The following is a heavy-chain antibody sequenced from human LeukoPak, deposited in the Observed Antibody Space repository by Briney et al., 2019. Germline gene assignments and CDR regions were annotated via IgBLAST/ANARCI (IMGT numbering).Heavy chain of an antibody. CDR1: GFIFSNYG. CDR2: IWHDGSNE. J-gene: IGHJ4*02. D-gene: IGHD6-19*01. Sequence: PGGSLRLSCAASGFIFSNYGMHWVRQAPGNGLEWVAIIWHDGSNEYYADSVKGRFTISRDNSRNTLHLQMNSLRAEDTAVYYRARGREGGWDLDYWGQGTLVTVSS. V-gene: IGHV3-33*01. CDR3: ARGREGGWDLDY.